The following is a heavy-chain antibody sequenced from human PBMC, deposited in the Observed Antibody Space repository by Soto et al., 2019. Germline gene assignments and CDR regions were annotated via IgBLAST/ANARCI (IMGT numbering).Heavy chain of an antibody. D-gene: IGHD3-22*01. J-gene: IGHJ4*02. CDR2: IWYDGSNK. Sequence: HPGGSLRLSCAASGFTFSSYGMHWVRQAPGKGLEWVAVIWYDGSNKYYADSVKGRFTISRDNSKNTLYLQMNSLRAEDTAVYYCASGGSPYDSSGHDYWGQGTLVTVSS. V-gene: IGHV3-33*01. CDR3: ASGGSPYDSSGHDY. CDR1: GFTFSSYG.